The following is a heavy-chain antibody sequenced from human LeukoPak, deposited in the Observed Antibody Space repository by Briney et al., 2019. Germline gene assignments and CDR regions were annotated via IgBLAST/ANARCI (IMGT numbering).Heavy chain of an antibody. D-gene: IGHD7-27*01. J-gene: IGHJ3*02. CDR3: ARVLTGDQFGAFDI. V-gene: IGHV3-66*01. CDR1: GFTVSSNY. CDR2: IYSCGST. Sequence: GGSLRLSCAASGFTVSSNYMSWVRQAPGKGLEWVSVIYSCGSTYYADSVKGRYTISRDNSKNTLYLQMNSLRAEDTAVHYCARVLTGDQFGAFDIWGQGTMVTVSS.